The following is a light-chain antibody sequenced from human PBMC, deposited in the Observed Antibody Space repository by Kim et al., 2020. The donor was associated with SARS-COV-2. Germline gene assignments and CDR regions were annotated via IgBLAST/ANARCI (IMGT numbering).Light chain of an antibody. J-gene: IGLJ2*01. CDR3: AAWDDVLNGVI. V-gene: IGLV1-44*01. CDR2: FKN. Sequence: GERGPISCSGSSSNIGCNTVNWYQQPPGTAPKLLIYFKNQRPSGVPDRFSGSKSGTSASLAISGLQSEDEADYYCAAWDDVLNGVIFGGGTKLTVL. CDR1: SSNIGCNT.